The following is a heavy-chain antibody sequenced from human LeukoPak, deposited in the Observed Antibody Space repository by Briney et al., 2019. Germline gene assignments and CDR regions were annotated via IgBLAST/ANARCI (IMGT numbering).Heavy chain of an antibody. V-gene: IGHV3-7*01. D-gene: IGHD6-13*01. Sequence: GGSLRLSCAASGFTFSSYWMSRVRQAPGKGLEWVANIKQDGSEKYYVDSVKGRFTISRDNAKNSLYLQMNSLRAEDTAVYYCARDLIAAADYYYYGMDVWGQGTTVTVSS. CDR3: ARDLIAAADYYYYGMDV. J-gene: IGHJ6*02. CDR2: IKQDGSEK. CDR1: GFTFSSYW.